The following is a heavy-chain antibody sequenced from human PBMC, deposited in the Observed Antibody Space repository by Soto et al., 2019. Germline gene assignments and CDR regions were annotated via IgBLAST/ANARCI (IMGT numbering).Heavy chain of an antibody. CDR3: ARDLYDYVWGSYRPNWFDP. V-gene: IGHV3-48*02. CDR1: GFTFSSYS. Sequence: EVQLVESGGGLVQPGGSLRLSCAASGFTFSSYSMNWVRQAPGKGLEWVSYISSSSSTIYYADSVKGRFTISRDNAKNSLYLQMNSLRYEDTAVYYCARDLYDYVWGSYRPNWFDPWGQGTLVTVSS. CDR2: ISSSSSTI. D-gene: IGHD3-16*02. J-gene: IGHJ5*02.